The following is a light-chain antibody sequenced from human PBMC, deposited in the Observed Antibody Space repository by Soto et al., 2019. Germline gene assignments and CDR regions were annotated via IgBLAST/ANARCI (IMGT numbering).Light chain of an antibody. CDR3: QQYGSSPFT. V-gene: IGKV3-20*01. J-gene: IGKJ3*01. CDR1: QSVSSSF. CDR2: GAS. Sequence: EIVLTQSPGTLSLSPGERATLSCRASQSVSSSFLAWYQQKPGQTPRLLIYGASSRATGIPDRFSGSGSGTDFTLTISRREPDDFAVYYCQQYGSSPFTFGPGTKVDIK.